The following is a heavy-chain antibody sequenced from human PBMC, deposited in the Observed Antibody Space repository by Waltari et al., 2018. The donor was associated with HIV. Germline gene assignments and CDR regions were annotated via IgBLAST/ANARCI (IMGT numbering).Heavy chain of an antibody. D-gene: IGHD2-2*01. CDR1: GLSFGGYW. CDR3: ARARYCSSISCSYFDD. Sequence: EVQLVESGGGLVQSGGSLRLSCAVPGLSFGGYWRGWVRQAPGKGLEWVANIKEDGSEKYYVDSVKGRFTISRDNAKNSLYLQMNSLRAEDTAMYYCARARYCSSISCSYFDDWGQGTLVTVSS. V-gene: IGHV3-7*01. CDR2: IKEDGSEK. J-gene: IGHJ4*02.